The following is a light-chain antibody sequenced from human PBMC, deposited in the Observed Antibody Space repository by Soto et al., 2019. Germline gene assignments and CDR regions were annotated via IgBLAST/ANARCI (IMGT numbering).Light chain of an antibody. CDR2: AAS. V-gene: IGKV1-27*01. CDR3: QNYNGAPWT. CDR1: QGISTY. Sequence: DIQMTQSPSSLSASVGARVTITCRASQGISTYLVWYQQKPGTVPKLLIFAASTLQSGVPSRFSGSGSGTDFTLTISSLQPEDVATYYCQNYNGAPWTFGQGTKVEIK. J-gene: IGKJ1*01.